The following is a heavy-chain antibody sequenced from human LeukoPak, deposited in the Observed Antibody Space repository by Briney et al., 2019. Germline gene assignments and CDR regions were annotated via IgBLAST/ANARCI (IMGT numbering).Heavy chain of an antibody. CDR1: GFTFSSFW. D-gene: IGHD2-21*02. J-gene: IGHJ4*02. V-gene: IGHV3-7*01. CDR2: IKQDGSEK. CDR3: ASMPVVTAIDY. Sequence: GGSLRLSCAASGFTFSSFWMSWLAQAPGKGLEWVANIKQDGSEKYYVDSVKGRFTISRDNAKNSLYLQMNSLRAEDTAVYYCASMPVVTAIDYWGQGTLVTVSS.